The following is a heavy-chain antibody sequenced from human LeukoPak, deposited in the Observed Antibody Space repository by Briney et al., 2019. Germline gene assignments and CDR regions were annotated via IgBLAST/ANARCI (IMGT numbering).Heavy chain of an antibody. V-gene: IGHV4-34*01. CDR3: ARHPSRHPTFGY. D-gene: IGHD3-16*01. Sequence: SETLSLTCAVYGGSFSGYYWSWIRQPPGKGLEWIGEINHSGSTNYNPSLKSRVTISVDTSKNQFSLKLSSVTAADTAVYYCARHPSRHPTFGYWGQGTLVTVSS. J-gene: IGHJ4*02. CDR2: INHSGST. CDR1: GGSFSGYY.